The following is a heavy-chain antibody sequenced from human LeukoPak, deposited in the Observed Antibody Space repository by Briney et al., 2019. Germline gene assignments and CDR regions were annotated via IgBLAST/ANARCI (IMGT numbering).Heavy chain of an antibody. CDR1: GYTFTSYY. J-gene: IGHJ6*03. D-gene: IGHD1-26*01. CDR2: INPSGGST. CDR3: ARDGSGSYASGNYYYMDV. Sequence: ASVKVSCKASGYTFTSYYMHWVRQAPGQGLEWMGIINPSGGSTSYAQKFQGRVKMTRDTSTSTVYMELSSLRSEDTAVYYCARDGSGSYASGNYYYMDVWGKGTTVTVSS. V-gene: IGHV1-46*01.